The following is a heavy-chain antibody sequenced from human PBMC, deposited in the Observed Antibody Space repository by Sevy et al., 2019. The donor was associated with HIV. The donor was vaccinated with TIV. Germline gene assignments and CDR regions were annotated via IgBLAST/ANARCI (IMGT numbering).Heavy chain of an antibody. J-gene: IGHJ5*02. D-gene: IGHD2-2*01. CDR2: IYYSGST. CDR3: ASHNCISTNCRGNWFDP. CDR1: GGSISSSSYY. Sequence: SELSLTCTVSGGSISSSSYYWGWIRQSPGKGLEWIGSIYYSGSTYYNPSLKSRVTISVDTSKNQFSLKLSSVTAADTAVYYCASHNCISTNCRGNWFDPWGQGTLVTVSS. V-gene: IGHV4-39*01.